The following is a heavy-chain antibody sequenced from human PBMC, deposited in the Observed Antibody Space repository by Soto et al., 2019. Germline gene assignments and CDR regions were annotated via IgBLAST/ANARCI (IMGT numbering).Heavy chain of an antibody. D-gene: IGHD4-17*01. CDR1: GFTFDDYA. J-gene: IGHJ4*02. CDR2: ISWNSGSI. V-gene: IGHV3-9*01. CDR3: ATNTADFDY. Sequence: SLRLSCAASGFTFDDYAMHWVRQAPGKGLEWVSGISWNSGSIGYADSVKGRFTISRDNAKNSLYLQMNSLRAEDTALYYCATNTADFDYWGQGTLVTVSS.